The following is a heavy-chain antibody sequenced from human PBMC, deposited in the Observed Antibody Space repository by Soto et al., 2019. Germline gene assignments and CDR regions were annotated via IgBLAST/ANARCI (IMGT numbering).Heavy chain of an antibody. Sequence: PGESLKISCKGSGYSFISYWIAWVRQRPGKGLEWMGSIFPAAFDTRYSPSFQGQVTISVDTSISTAYLQWGRLEDSDTAMYYCARQYYYDSSASPNWGQGTQVTVSS. CDR3: ARQYYYDSSASPN. J-gene: IGHJ4*02. V-gene: IGHV5-51*01. CDR1: GYSFISYW. D-gene: IGHD3-22*01. CDR2: IFPAAFDT.